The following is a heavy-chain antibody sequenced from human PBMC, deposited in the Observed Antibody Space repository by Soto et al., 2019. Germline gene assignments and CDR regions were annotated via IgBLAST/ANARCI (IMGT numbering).Heavy chain of an antibody. V-gene: IGHV3-73*01. CDR3: TTDSYSSIIVVRFDY. J-gene: IGHJ4*02. D-gene: IGHD3-22*01. CDR2: IRSKANSYAT. Sequence: PGGSLRLSCAASGFTFSGSAMHWVRQASGKGLEWVGRIRSKANSYATAYAASVKGRFTVSRDDSKNTVYLQMNSLKTEDTGIYYCTTDSYSSIIVVRFDYWGQGTVVTVSS. CDR1: GFTFSGSA.